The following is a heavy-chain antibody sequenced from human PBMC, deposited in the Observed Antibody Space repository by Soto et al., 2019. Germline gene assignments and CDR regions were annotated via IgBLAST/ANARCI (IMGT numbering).Heavy chain of an antibody. CDR1: GFTFSSYS. CDR2: ISSSSSYI. V-gene: IGHV3-21*01. J-gene: IGHJ4*02. CDR3: ARDVQQLDTGWDY. D-gene: IGHD6-13*01. Sequence: GGSLRLSCAASGFTFSSYSMNWVRQAPGKGLEWVSSISSSSSYIYYADSVKGRFTISRDNAKNSLYLQMNSLRAEDTAVYYCARDVQQLDTGWDYWGQGTLVTVSS.